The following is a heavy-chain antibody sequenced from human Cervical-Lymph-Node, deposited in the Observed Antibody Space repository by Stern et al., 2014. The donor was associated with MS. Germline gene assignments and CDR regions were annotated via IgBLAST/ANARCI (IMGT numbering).Heavy chain of an antibody. J-gene: IGHJ4*02. Sequence: QVPLRESGPTLVKPTQTLTLTCTFSGFSLSTSGVGVGWILQPPGKALEGLALLYWDGDKRYSPSLKSRLTITKDTSKNQVVLTMTNMDPVDTATYYCAHEVTLYNWNYGFDYWGQGTLVTVSS. D-gene: IGHD1-7*01. CDR3: AHEVTLYNWNYGFDY. CDR1: GFSLSTSGVG. CDR2: LYWDGDK. V-gene: IGHV2-5*02.